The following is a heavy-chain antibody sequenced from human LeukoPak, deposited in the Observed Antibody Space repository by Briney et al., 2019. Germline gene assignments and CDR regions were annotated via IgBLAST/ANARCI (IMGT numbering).Heavy chain of an antibody. J-gene: IGHJ4*02. V-gene: IGHV4-59*01. CDR1: GGSISSSY. CDR3: ARGATAWVHSDY. CDR2: IYYSGST. D-gene: IGHD1-26*01. Sequence: SETLSLTCTVSGGSISSSYWSWIRQPPGKGLEWIGYIYYSGSTSYNPSLKSRVTISLDTSKNQFSLKLSSVTAADTAVYYCARGATAWVHSDYWGQGTLVTVSS.